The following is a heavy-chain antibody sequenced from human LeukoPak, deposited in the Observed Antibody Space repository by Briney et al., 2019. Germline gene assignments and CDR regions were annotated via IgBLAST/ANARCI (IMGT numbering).Heavy chain of an antibody. V-gene: IGHV3-53*01. D-gene: IGHD1-1*01. CDR3: TTHVIQRPEFDY. CDR2: IYSGGST. J-gene: IGHJ4*02. Sequence: GGSLRVSCAASGFTVSSNYMSWVRQAPGKGLEWVSVIYSGGSTYYADSVKGRFTISRDNSKNTLYLQMNSLRAEDTAVYYCTTHVIQRPEFDYWGQGTLVTVSS. CDR1: GFTVSSNY.